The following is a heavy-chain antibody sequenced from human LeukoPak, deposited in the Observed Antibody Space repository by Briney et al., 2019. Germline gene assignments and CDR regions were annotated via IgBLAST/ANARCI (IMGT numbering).Heavy chain of an antibody. Sequence: PGGSLRLSCAASGFTFSSYEMNWVRQAPGKGLEWVSHISSSGSTIYYADSVKGRFTISRDNAKNSLYLQMNSLRAEDTAVYYCAELGITMIGGVWGKGTTDTISS. J-gene: IGHJ6*04. CDR1: GFTFSSYE. CDR3: AELGITMIGGV. CDR2: ISSSGSTI. D-gene: IGHD3-10*02. V-gene: IGHV3-48*03.